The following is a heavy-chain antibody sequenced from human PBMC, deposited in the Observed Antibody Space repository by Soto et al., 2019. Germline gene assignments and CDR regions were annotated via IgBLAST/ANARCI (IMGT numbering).Heavy chain of an antibody. CDR2: ISYDGSNK. V-gene: IGHV3-30-3*01. J-gene: IGHJ6*02. D-gene: IGHD2-21*02. CDR1: GFTFSSYA. CDR3: AREHTVVTQSYYGMDV. Sequence: GGSLRLSCAASGFTFSSYAMHWVRQAPGKGLEWVAVISYDGSNKYYADSVKGRFTISRDNSKNTLYLQMNSLRAEDTAVYYCAREHTVVTQSYYGMDVWGQGTTVTVSS.